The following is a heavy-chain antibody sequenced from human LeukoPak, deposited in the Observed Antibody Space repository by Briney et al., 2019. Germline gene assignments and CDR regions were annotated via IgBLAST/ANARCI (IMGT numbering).Heavy chain of an antibody. J-gene: IGHJ3*02. CDR1: GGSFSGYY. Sequence: SETLSLTCAVYGGSFSGYYWSWIRQPPGKGLEWIGEINHSGSTNYNPSLKSRVTISVDTSKNQFSLKLSSVTAADTAVYYCARPRDPGAFDIWGQGTMVTVSS. CDR3: ARPRDPGAFDI. D-gene: IGHD5-24*01. CDR2: INHSGST. V-gene: IGHV4-34*01.